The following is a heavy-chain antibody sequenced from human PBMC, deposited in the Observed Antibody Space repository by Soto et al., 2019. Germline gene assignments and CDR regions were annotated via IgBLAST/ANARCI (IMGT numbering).Heavy chain of an antibody. CDR2: IHYSGST. CDR1: GGSISSGDYY. Sequence: SETLSLTCTVSGGSISSGDYYWSWIRQPPGKGLEWIGYIHYSGSTYYNPSLKSRVTISVDTSKNQFSLKLSSVTAADTAVYYCARDSDNWFDPWGQGTLVTAPQ. CDR3: ARDSDNWFDP. J-gene: IGHJ5*02. V-gene: IGHV4-30-4*01.